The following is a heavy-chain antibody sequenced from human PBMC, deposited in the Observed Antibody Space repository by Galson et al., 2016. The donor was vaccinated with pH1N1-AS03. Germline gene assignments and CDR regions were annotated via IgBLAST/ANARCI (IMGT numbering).Heavy chain of an antibody. CDR2: IYPGDSA. CDR1: GYTFSNYW. CDR3: ARRDYNSSYLLPYNWLDP. J-gene: IGHJ5*02. D-gene: IGHD6-13*01. Sequence: QSGAEVKKPGESLKISCKGSGYTFSNYWIVWVRQMPGKGLEWMGIIYPGDSARYSPSFQGQVTISADKSLSTAYLQWSSLKASDTGIYYCARRDYNSSYLLPYNWLDPWGQGTPVTVSS. V-gene: IGHV5-51*01.